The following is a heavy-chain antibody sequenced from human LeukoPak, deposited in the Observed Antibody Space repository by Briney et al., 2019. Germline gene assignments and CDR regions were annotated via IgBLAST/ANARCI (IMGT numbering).Heavy chain of an antibody. J-gene: IGHJ6*02. Sequence: SETLSLTCSVSIGSISSSKWWSWVRQSPVQGLEWIGEIYLYGTTNYNPSFTSRVTMSVDRSRNQFSLKLTSVTAADTAVYYCARQKWEQQGRDYYFNGLDVWGPGTTVIVSS. V-gene: IGHV4-4*02. D-gene: IGHD1/OR15-1a*01. CDR3: ARQKWEQQGRDYYFNGLDV. CDR2: IYLYGTT. CDR1: IGSISSSKW.